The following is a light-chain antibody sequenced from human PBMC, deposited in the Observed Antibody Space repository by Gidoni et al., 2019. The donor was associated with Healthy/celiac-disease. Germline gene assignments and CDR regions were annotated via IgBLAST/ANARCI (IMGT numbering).Light chain of an antibody. J-gene: IGKJ2*01. CDR3: QQYGSSSYT. Sequence: EIVLTHSPGTLSLSPVEIATLSCRASQSVSSSYLAWYQQKPGQAPRLLIYGASSRATGIPDRFSGSGSGTDFTLTISRLEPEDFAVYYCQQYGSSSYTFGQGTKLEIK. CDR1: QSVSSSY. CDR2: GAS. V-gene: IGKV3-20*01.